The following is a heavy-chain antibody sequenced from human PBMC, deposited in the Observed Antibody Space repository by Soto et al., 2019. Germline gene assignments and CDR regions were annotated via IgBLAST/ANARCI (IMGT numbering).Heavy chain of an antibody. CDR1: GYTFTSYG. V-gene: IGHV1-18*01. CDR2: ISGYNNNK. D-gene: IGHD3-10*01. CDR3: ARVRVIAPAEGDY. Sequence: QIRLVQSGTELREPGASVKVSCQASGYTFTSYGIIWVRQAPGQGLELMGWISGYNNNKNYAQKYQARVTMTTDTSTRTAYMELRSLRSDDTAVYYCARVRVIAPAEGDYWGQGTLVTVSS. J-gene: IGHJ4*02.